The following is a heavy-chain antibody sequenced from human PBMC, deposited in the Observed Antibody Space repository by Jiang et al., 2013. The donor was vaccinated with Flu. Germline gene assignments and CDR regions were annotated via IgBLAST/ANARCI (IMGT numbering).Heavy chain of an antibody. J-gene: IGHJ6*02. CDR3: ARTYYDILTGYGMDV. CDR1: GGSFSGYY. D-gene: IGHD3-9*01. CDR2: INHSGST. V-gene: IGHV4-34*01. Sequence: GLLKPSETLSLTCAVYGGSFSGYYWSWIRQPPGKGLEWIGEINHSGSTNYNPSLKSRVTISVDTSKNQFSLKLSSVTAADTAVYYCARTYYDILTGYGMDVWGQGTTVTVSS.